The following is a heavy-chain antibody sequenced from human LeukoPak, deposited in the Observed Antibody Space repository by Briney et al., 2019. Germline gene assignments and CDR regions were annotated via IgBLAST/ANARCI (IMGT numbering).Heavy chain of an antibody. CDR1: GLTFSSQA. Sequence: GGSLRLSCAASGLTFSSQAINWVRQAPGKGREWVSAIYSGGSTYYADSVKGRFTISRDNSKNTLYLQMNSLRAEDTAVYYCARSTGGFDYWGQGTLVTVSS. CDR2: IYSGGST. V-gene: IGHV3-53*01. CDR3: ARSTGGFDY. D-gene: IGHD4-17*01. J-gene: IGHJ4*02.